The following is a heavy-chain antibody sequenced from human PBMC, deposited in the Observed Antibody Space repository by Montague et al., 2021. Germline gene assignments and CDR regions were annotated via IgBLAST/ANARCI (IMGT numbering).Heavy chain of an antibody. CDR2: TYYRSTWYT. D-gene: IGHD3-10*01. V-gene: IGHV6-1*01. CDR1: GDSVSNNNAA. Sequence: CAISGDSVSNNNAAWNWIRESPSRGLEWLGRTYYRSTWYTDYAVSVKGRIAINPDTSKNQFSLQLNSVTPEDTAVYYCAREGVGDLLFSFDSWGQETLVTVSS. J-gene: IGHJ4*02. CDR3: AREGVGDLLFSFDS.